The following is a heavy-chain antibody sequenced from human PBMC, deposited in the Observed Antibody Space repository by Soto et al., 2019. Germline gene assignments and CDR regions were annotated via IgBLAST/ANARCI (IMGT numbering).Heavy chain of an antibody. CDR1: GGTFSSYA. Sequence: QVQLVQSGAEVKKPGSSVKVSCKASGGTFSSYAISWVRQAPGQGLEWMGGITPIFGTANYAQKFQGRVTITADKSTSTAYMELSSLRSEDTAVYYCARDGVGATSSVRYYYGMDVWGQGTTVTVSS. D-gene: IGHD1-26*01. CDR3: ARDGVGATSSVRYYYGMDV. J-gene: IGHJ6*02. V-gene: IGHV1-69*06. CDR2: ITPIFGTA.